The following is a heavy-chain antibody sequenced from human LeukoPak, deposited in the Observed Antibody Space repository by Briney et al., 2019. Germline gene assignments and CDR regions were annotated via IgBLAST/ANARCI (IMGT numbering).Heavy chain of an antibody. V-gene: IGHV4-59*01. Sequence: SETLSLTCTVSGASISPYFWSWIRQPPGKGLEWIAFIDYSGGTNYNPSLKSRVTISVDTSKNQFSLKLSSVTAADTAVYYCAMIRIFGVAINPHFDYWGQGTLVTVSS. J-gene: IGHJ4*02. CDR1: GASISPYF. CDR2: IDYSGGT. D-gene: IGHD3-3*01. CDR3: AMIRIFGVAINPHFDY.